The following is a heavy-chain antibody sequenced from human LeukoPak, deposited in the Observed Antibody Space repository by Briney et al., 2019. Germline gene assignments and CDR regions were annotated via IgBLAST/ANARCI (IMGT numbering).Heavy chain of an antibody. CDR3: ARKGSSGWYMGYFDY. Sequence: GGSLRLSCAASGFTFSSYEMNWVRQAPGKGLEWVSYIKESGNTIYYADSVKGRFTISRDNAKNSVYLQMHSLRAEDTAVYCCARKGSSGWYMGYFDYWGQGALVTVSS. CDR2: IKESGNTI. CDR1: GFTFSSYE. J-gene: IGHJ4*02. D-gene: IGHD6-19*01. V-gene: IGHV3-48*03.